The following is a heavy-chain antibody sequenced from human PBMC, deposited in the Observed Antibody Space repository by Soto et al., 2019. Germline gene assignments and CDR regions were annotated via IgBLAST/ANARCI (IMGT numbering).Heavy chain of an antibody. D-gene: IGHD1-7*01. V-gene: IGHV1-18*01. Sequence: ASVKVSCKASGYTFTSHGITWVRQAPGQGLEWMGWISAYNGNTNYTQKLQGRLTMTTDTSTSTAYMELRSLRSDDTAVYYCAGPPELTRIYYYYGMDVWGQGTTVTVSS. J-gene: IGHJ6*02. CDR1: GYTFTSHG. CDR2: ISAYNGNT. CDR3: AGPPELTRIYYYYGMDV.